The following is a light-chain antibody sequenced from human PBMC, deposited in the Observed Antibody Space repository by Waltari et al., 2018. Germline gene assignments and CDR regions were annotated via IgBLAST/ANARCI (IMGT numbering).Light chain of an antibody. CDR3: QQYNEWPRT. V-gene: IGKV3-15*01. CDR1: QNVNYY. J-gene: IGKJ1*01. Sequence: EVVLTQSPATLSVSPGERATLSCRASQNVNYYLAGYQQKDGQAPRALIYGASTRATGIPARFSGSGSGTEFTLSISSLQSEDFAIYYCQQYNEWPRTFGQGTRVEI. CDR2: GAS.